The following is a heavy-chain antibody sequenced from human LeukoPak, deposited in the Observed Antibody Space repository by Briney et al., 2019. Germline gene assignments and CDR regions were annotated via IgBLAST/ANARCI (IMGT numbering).Heavy chain of an antibody. J-gene: IGHJ6*03. D-gene: IGHD6-13*01. Sequence: SETLSLTCAVYGGSFSGYYWNWIRQPPGKGLEWIGHIYFSGSTNYNPSLKSRVTISVDTSKNQFSLNLKSVTAADTAVYYCARNSSSWYGLSHYYYMVVWGKGTTVTVSS. CDR3: ARNSSSWYGLSHYYYMVV. CDR2: IYFSGST. CDR1: GGSFSGYY. V-gene: IGHV4-59*08.